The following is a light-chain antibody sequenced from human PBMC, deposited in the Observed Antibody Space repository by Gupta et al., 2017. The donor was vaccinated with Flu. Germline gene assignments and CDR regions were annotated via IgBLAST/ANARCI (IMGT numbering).Light chain of an antibody. J-gene: IGLJ2*01. Sequence: SSELTQDPAVSVALGQTVRITCQGDSPRSYYASWYQQKPGQAPVLVIYAKNNRPSGISDRFSGSSSGNTASLTITGAQAEDEADYYCNAPDSSDNHQAVFGGGTKLTVL. V-gene: IGLV3-19*01. CDR1: SPRSYY. CDR3: NAPDSSDNHQAV. CDR2: AKN.